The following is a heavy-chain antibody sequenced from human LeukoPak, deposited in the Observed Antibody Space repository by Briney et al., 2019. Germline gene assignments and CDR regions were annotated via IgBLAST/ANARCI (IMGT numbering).Heavy chain of an antibody. CDR2: INGSGGST. J-gene: IGHJ4*02. D-gene: IGHD3-22*01. CDR1: GFTVSSNY. Sequence: GGSLRLSCAASGFTVSSNYMSWVRQAPGKGLEWVSAINGSGGSTYYADSVKGRFTISRDNSKNTLYLQMNSLRAEDTAVYYCAKEGFNYYDSSGYYDYWGQGTLVTVSS. V-gene: IGHV3-23*01. CDR3: AKEGFNYYDSSGYYDY.